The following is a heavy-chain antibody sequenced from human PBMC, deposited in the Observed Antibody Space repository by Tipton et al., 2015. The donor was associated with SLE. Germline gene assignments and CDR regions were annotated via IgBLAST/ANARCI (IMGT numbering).Heavy chain of an antibody. D-gene: IGHD2-15*01. CDR2: ISWNSINI. V-gene: IGHV3-9*01. J-gene: IGHJ4*02. CDR3: VPRQVDFDH. Sequence: SLRLSCAASGFTFDDYAMHWVRQAPGKGLEWVSGISWNSINIGYADSVEGRFTISRDNAKNSLYLQMNSLRTEDTAFYYCVPRQVDFDHWGQGSLVTVSS. CDR1: GFTFDDYA.